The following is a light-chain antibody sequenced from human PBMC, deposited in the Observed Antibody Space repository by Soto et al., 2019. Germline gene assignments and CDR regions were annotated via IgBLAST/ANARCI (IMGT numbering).Light chain of an antibody. CDR3: QQLTSYPRST. J-gene: IGKJ5*01. V-gene: IGKV1-9*01. CDR2: AAS. CDR1: QGISNY. Sequence: DIQLTPSPSFLSASVVDRVTITCRASQGISNYLAWYQQRPGKAPKLLIYAASTLQTGVPSRFSGSGSGTEFTLTISSLQPEDFATYHCQQLTSYPRSTFGQGTRLEIK.